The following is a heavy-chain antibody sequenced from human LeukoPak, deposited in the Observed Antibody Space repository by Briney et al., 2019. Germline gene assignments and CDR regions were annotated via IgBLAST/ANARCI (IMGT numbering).Heavy chain of an antibody. CDR3: ARVTLGFDSRTYYPTTFDY. Sequence: GGSLRLSCAASGFTFSTSWMSWVRQAPGRGLEWVSLIYTGGSSYYADSVKGRFTISRDTSINTLYLQMNSLRVEDAAVYYCARVTLGFDSRTYYPTTFDYWGQGTQVTVSS. J-gene: IGHJ4*02. CDR2: IYTGGSS. V-gene: IGHV3-53*01. D-gene: IGHD3-22*01. CDR1: GFTFSTSW.